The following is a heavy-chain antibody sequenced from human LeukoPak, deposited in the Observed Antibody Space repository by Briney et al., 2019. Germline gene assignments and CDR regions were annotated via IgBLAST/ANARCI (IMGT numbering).Heavy chain of an antibody. V-gene: IGHV1-2*02. CDR3: ARDFPPDLGSSGTLDY. D-gene: IGHD1-26*01. J-gene: IGHJ4*02. Sequence: ASVKVSCKASGYTFTGYYMHWVRQAPGKGLEWMGWINPNSGGTNYAQKFQGRVTMTRDTSISTAYMELSRLRSDDTAVYYCARDFPPDLGSSGTLDYWGQGTLVTVSS. CDR2: INPNSGGT. CDR1: GYTFTGYY.